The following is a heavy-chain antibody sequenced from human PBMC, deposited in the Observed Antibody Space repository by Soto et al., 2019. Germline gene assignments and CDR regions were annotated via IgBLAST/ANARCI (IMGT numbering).Heavy chain of an antibody. CDR3: ARDLITASGGPNWYFDL. Sequence: VESGGGLVQPGGSLRLSCASSGFTFSRHWMHWVRQAPGKGLVWVARVNDDGSSTAYGDSVRGRFTISRDNAKNTLYLQMDSLKTEDTAVYYCARDLITASGGPNWYFDLWGRGTLVPVSS. V-gene: IGHV3-74*01. J-gene: IGHJ2*01. CDR2: VNDDGSST. D-gene: IGHD1-20*01. CDR1: GFTFSRHW.